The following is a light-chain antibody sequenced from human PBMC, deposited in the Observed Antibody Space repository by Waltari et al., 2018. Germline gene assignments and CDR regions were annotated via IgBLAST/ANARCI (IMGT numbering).Light chain of an antibody. CDR3: QQYDNWPLT. Sequence: ETVMTQSPATLSVYPGERATLSCRASQRIKNNLAWYQQKGGQAPRLLLFDASTRATGNSARFSGSGYGTEFTLTISSLQSEDFAVYYCQQYDNWPLTFGQGTRLDIK. CDR1: QRIKNN. J-gene: IGKJ5*01. V-gene: IGKV3-15*01. CDR2: DAS.